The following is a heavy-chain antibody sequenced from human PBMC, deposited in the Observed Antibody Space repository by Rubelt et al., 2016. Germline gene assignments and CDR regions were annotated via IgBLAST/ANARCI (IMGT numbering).Heavy chain of an antibody. D-gene: IGHD2-21*02. Sequence: VQLVESGGGVVQPGRSLRLSCAASGFTFSDHYMDWVRQAPGKGLEWVSNIRQDGSEKYYVDSVKGRFTISRDNAKDSLYLQMNSLRTEDTAVYYCARAFRDSPYHNMDVWGQGTTVTVSS. CDR1: GFTFSDHY. CDR2: IRQDGSEK. V-gene: IGHV3-7*01. CDR3: ARAFRDSPYHNMDV. J-gene: IGHJ6*02.